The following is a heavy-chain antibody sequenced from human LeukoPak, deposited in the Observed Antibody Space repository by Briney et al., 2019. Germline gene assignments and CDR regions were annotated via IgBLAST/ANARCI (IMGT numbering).Heavy chain of an antibody. CDR2: ISGSGGST. Sequence: GGSLRLSCAASGFTFSSYAMSWVRQAPGKGPEWVSAISGSGGSTYYADSVKGRFTISRDNSKNTLYLQMNSLRAEDTAVYYCARSAAAGTDAFDIWGQGTMVTVSS. V-gene: IGHV3-23*01. J-gene: IGHJ3*02. CDR1: GFTFSSYA. CDR3: ARSAAAGTDAFDI. D-gene: IGHD6-13*01.